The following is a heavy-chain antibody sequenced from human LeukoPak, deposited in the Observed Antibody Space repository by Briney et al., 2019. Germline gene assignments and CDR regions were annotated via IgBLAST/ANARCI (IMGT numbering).Heavy chain of an antibody. Sequence: SETLSLTCTVSGGSISSHYWSWIRQPPGKGLEWIGYIYYSGSTNYNPSLKSRVTISVDTSKNQFSLKLSSVTAADTAVYYCAREGSSGYPDEFEYWGQGTLVTVSS. CDR2: IYYSGST. D-gene: IGHD3-22*01. J-gene: IGHJ4*02. CDR3: AREGSSGYPDEFEY. V-gene: IGHV4-59*11. CDR1: GGSISSHY.